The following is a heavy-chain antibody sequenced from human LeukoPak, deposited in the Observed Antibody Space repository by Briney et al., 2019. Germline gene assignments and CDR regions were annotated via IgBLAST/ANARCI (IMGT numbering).Heavy chain of an antibody. CDR2: IYYVGNT. CDR1: GGSISSGGNY. CDR3: ARVEVIGSTRYFDY. V-gene: IGHV4-31*03. J-gene: IGHJ4*02. Sequence: SQTLSLTCTVSGGSISSGGNYWSWLRQLPGKGLEWIGYIYYVGNTNYNPSLKSRLSMSVDTSNNQFSLRLTSATAADTAVYYCARVEVIGSTRYFDYWGQGAMVNVSS. D-gene: IGHD3-16*02.